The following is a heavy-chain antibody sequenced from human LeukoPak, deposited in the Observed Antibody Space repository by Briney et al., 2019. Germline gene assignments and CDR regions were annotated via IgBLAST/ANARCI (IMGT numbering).Heavy chain of an antibody. D-gene: IGHD6-19*01. Sequence: SETLSLTCTVSGGSISSGDYYWSWIRQPPGKGLEWIGYIYYSGSTYYNPSFKSRVTISVDTSKNQFSLKLSSVTAADTAVYYCARGQQWPTTVDYWGQGTLVTVSS. V-gene: IGHV4-30-4*01. CDR1: GGSISSGDYY. J-gene: IGHJ4*02. CDR3: ARGQQWPTTVDY. CDR2: IYYSGST.